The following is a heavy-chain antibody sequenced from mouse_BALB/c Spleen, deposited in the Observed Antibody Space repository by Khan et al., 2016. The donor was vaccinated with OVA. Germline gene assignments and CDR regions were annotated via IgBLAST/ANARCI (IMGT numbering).Heavy chain of an antibody. CDR3: TRRNWDVAWFAY. D-gene: IGHD4-1*01. Sequence: EVQLQQSGTVLARPGASVKMSCKASGYTFTSYWMHWVKQRPGQGLEWIGDIYPGNTDTNYNKKFKGKAKLTAVTSTSTAYMELSSLTSEDSAVYYCTRRNWDVAWFAYWGQGTLVTVSA. J-gene: IGHJ3*01. CDR2: IYPGNTDT. CDR1: GYTFTSYW. V-gene: IGHV1-5*01.